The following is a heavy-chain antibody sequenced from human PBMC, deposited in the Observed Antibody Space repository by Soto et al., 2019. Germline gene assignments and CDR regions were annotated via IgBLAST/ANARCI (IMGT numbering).Heavy chain of an antibody. CDR1: GFTFNSYS. CDR2: ISSSSTTK. J-gene: IGHJ5*02. V-gene: IGHV3-48*04. Sequence: PGGSLRLSCAASGFTFNSYSMNWVRQAPGKGLEWVSYISSSSTTKYYTDSVKGRFTISRDTAKNSLYLQMNSLRAEDTVLYFFARASPRGRYFDWLIFPLGPCGPGTLVTVPQ. CDR3: ARASPRGRYFDWLIFPLGP. D-gene: IGHD3-9*01.